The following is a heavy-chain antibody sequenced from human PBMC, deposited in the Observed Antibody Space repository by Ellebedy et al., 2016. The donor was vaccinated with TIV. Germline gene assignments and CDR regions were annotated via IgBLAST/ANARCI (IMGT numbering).Heavy chain of an antibody. CDR3: ARDLNPVGASGSRSNWFNP. Sequence: SETLSLTXTVSGGSISSGGYYWSWIRQHPGKGLEWIGYIYYSGSTYYNPSLKSRVTMSVDTSKNQFSLKLSSVTAADTAVYYCARDLNPVGASGSRSNWFNPWGQGTLVTVSS. V-gene: IGHV4-31*03. J-gene: IGHJ5*02. CDR2: IYYSGST. CDR1: GGSISSGGYY. D-gene: IGHD1-26*01.